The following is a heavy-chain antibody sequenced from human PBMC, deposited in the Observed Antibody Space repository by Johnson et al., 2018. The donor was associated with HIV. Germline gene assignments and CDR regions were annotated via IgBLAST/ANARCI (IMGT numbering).Heavy chain of an antibody. CDR3: ARDRARWSSGWYNDAFDI. D-gene: IGHD6-19*01. Sequence: QVQLVESGGGVVQPGRSLRLSCAASGFTFSNYAMHWVRQAPGKGLEWVAVIWYDGSNKYYADSVKGRFTISRDNAKNSLYLQMNSLRVEDTALYYCARDRARWSSGWYNDAFDIWGQGTMVTVSS. V-gene: IGHV3-33*01. CDR2: IWYDGSNK. CDR1: GFTFSNYA. J-gene: IGHJ3*02.